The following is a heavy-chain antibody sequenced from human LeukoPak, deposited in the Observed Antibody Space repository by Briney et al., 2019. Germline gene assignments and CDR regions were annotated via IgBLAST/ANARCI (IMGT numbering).Heavy chain of an antibody. D-gene: IGHD3-3*01. J-gene: IGHJ4*02. CDR3: AGDSTIFGVVTGSLDFDY. CDR2: IYTSGST. CDR1: GGSISSYY. Sequence: SETLSLTCTVSGGSISSYYWSWIRQPAGKGLEWIGRIYTSGSTNYNPSLKSRVTMSVDTSTNQFSLKLSSVTAADTAVYYCAGDSTIFGVVTGSLDFDYWGQGTLVTVSS. V-gene: IGHV4-4*07.